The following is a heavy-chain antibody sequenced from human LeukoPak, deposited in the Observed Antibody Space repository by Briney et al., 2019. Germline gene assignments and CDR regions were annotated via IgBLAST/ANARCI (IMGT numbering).Heavy chain of an antibody. D-gene: IGHD4-17*01. Sequence: GGSLRLSCAAPGFTFSSYSMNWVRQAPGKGLEWVSSISSSSSYIYYADSAKGRFTISRDNSKNTLYLQMNSLRAEDTAVYYCAKGEATVTTGIDYWGQGTLVTVSS. CDR1: GFTFSSYS. CDR2: ISSSSSYI. CDR3: AKGEATVTTGIDY. J-gene: IGHJ4*02. V-gene: IGHV3-21*04.